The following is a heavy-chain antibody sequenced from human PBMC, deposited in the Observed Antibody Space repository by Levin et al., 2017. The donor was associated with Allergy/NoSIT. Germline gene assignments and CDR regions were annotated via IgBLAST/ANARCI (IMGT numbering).Heavy chain of an antibody. J-gene: IGHJ2*01. CDR2: MNPNSGNT. Sequence: GESLKISCQASGYTFTSYDINWVRQATGQGLEWMGWMNPNSGNTGYAQKFQGRVTMTRNTSISTAYMELSSLRSEDTAVYYCARIARAQLWVTSDWYCDLWGRGTLVTVSS. CDR3: ARIARAQLWVTSDWYCDL. D-gene: IGHD5-18*01. CDR1: GYTFTSYD. V-gene: IGHV1-8*01.